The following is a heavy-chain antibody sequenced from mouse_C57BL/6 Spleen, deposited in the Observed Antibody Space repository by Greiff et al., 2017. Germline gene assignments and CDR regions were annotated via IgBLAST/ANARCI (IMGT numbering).Heavy chain of an antibody. CDR1: GFTFSDYG. CDR3: ARGGSSYVDYFDY. CDR2: ISSGSSTI. V-gene: IGHV5-17*01. J-gene: IGHJ2*01. Sequence: EVKLVESGGGLVKPGGSLKLSCAASGFTFSDYGMHWVRQAPEKGLEWVAYISSGSSTIYYADTVKGRFTLSRDNAKNTLFLQMTSLRSEDTAMYYCARGGSSYVDYFDYWGQGTTLTVSS. D-gene: IGHD1-1*01.